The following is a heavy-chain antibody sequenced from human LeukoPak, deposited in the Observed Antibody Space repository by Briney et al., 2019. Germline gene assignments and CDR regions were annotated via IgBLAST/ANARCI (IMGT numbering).Heavy chain of an antibody. J-gene: IGHJ4*02. V-gene: IGHV3-7*01. CDR2: IKQDGTEK. CDR1: GFTFTTYW. CDR3: AREMRGEVPAAI. Sequence: GGSLRLSCTASGFTFTTYWMSWVRHPPGKGLEWVANIKQDGTEKYYVDSVKGRFTISRDNAKNSLYLEMNSLRAEDTAVYYCAREMRGEVPAAIWGQGTLVTVSS. D-gene: IGHD2-2*01.